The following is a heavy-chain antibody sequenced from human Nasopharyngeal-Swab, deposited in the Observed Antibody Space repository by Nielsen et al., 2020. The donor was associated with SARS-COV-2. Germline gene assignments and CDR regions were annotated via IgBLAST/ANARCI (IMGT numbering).Heavy chain of an antibody. D-gene: IGHD2-2*02. CDR1: GGSFSGYY. CDR2: INHSGST. Sequence: SETLSLTCAVYGGSFSGYYWSWIRQPPGKGLEWIGEINHSGSTNYNPSLKSRVTISVDKSKNQFSLKLSSVTAADTAVYYCARLYNSLAFDIWGQGTMVTVSS. V-gene: IGHV4-34*01. CDR3: ARLYNSLAFDI. J-gene: IGHJ3*02.